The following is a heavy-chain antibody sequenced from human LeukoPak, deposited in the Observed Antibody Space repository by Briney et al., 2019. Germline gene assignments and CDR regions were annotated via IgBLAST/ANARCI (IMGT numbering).Heavy chain of an antibody. Sequence: GGSLRLSCGVSGFTFSSYWMNWVRQAPGKGLEWVASIKRDGGEKSYVDSVKGRFTISRDNAKNSLYLQMSSLRAEDTAVYYCARDGTAAGLYFDLWGQGTLVTVSS. CDR1: GFTFSSYW. CDR2: IKRDGGEK. J-gene: IGHJ4*01. D-gene: IGHD6-13*01. CDR3: ARDGTAAGLYFDL. V-gene: IGHV3-7*01.